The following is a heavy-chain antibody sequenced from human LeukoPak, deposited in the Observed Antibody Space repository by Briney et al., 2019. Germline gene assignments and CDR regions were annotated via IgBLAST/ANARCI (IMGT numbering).Heavy chain of an antibody. CDR1: GFTFSSYG. V-gene: IGHV3-30*03. D-gene: IGHD6-13*01. Sequence: GRSLRLSCAASGFTFSSYGMHWVRQAPGKGLEWVAVISYDGSNKYYADSVKDRFTISRDNSKNTLYLQMNSLRTEDTAVYYCARTVAAAGPMDYWGQGTLVTVSS. CDR2: ISYDGSNK. J-gene: IGHJ4*02. CDR3: ARTVAAAGPMDY.